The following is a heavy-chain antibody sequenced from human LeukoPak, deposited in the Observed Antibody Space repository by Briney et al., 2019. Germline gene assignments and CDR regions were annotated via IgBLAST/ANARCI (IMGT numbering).Heavy chain of an antibody. CDR2: ISAYNGNT. J-gene: IGHJ6*04. Sequence: GASVKVSCKASGYTFTSYGISWVRQAPGQGLEWMGWISAYNGNTNYAQKVQGRVTMTTDTSTSTAYMELRSLRSDDTAVYYCARGGRGFGELLYADVWGKGTTVTVSS. D-gene: IGHD3-10*01. CDR3: ARGGRGFGELLYADV. CDR1: GYTFTSYG. V-gene: IGHV1-18*01.